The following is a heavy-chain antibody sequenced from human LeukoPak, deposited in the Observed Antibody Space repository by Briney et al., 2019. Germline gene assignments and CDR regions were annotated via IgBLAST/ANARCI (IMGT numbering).Heavy chain of an antibody. J-gene: IGHJ5*02. V-gene: IGHV4-59*01. D-gene: IGHD3-10*01. CDR2: IYYSGSS. CDR1: GGSISSYY. CDR3: ARFRTTFGELNH. Sequence: SESLSLTCTVSGGSISSYYWSWIRQPPGKGLEWIGYIYYSGSSNYNPSLKSRVTISVDTSKNQFSLKLSSMTAADTAVYYCARFRTTFGELNHWGQGTLVTVSS.